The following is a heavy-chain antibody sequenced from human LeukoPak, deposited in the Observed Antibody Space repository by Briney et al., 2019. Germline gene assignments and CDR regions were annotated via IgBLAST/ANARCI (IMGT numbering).Heavy chain of an antibody. V-gene: IGHV1-69*05. CDR3: ARAPGVRGVTAYYYYMDV. J-gene: IGHJ6*03. Sequence: GASVKVSCKASGGTFSSYAISWVRQAPGQGLEWMGGIIPIFGTANYAQKFQGRVTMTRNTSISTAYMELSSLRSEDTAVYYCARAPGVRGVTAYYYYMDVWGKGTTVTISS. CDR2: IIPIFGTA. CDR1: GGTFSSYA. D-gene: IGHD3-10*01.